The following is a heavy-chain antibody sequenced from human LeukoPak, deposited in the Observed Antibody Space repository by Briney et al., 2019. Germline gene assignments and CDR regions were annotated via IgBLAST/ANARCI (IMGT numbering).Heavy chain of an antibody. Sequence: SETLSRTGAGSSYSISGGHYWGWIRQSPLKGLEWIAPICHSGNIYYNPSLKSRVTLSVDTSKTQFSLTLNSVTAADTAVYYCARMGVSYYYDSSTYYPVAFDVWGQGTMVTVSS. D-gene: IGHD3-22*01. CDR3: ARMGVSYYYDSSTYYPVAFDV. CDR1: SYSISGGHY. CDR2: ICHSGNI. J-gene: IGHJ3*01. V-gene: IGHV4-38-2*01.